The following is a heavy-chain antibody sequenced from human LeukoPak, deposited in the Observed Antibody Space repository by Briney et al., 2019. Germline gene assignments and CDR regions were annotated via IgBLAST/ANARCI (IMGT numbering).Heavy chain of an antibody. V-gene: IGHV3-21*06. D-gene: IGHD2-2*01. CDR2: ISSGSSSV. J-gene: IGHJ6*03. Sequence: GGSLRLSCTTSGFSFSSYSMNWVRQTPGKGLEWVSSISSGSSSVFYAESVRGRFTISRDSAKTSVFLQMDSLRAEDTAVYYCARDADIVVVPAASWFGGYMDVWGKGTTVTVSS. CDR1: GFSFSSYS. CDR3: ARDADIVVVPAASWFGGYMDV.